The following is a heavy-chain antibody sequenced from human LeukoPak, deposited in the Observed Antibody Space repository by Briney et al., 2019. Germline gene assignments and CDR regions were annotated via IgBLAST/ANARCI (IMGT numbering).Heavy chain of an antibody. Sequence: GGSLRLSCAASGFTFSSYGMHWVRQAPGKGLEWVAVISYDGSNKYYADSVKGRFTISRDNSKNTLYLQMNSLRAEDTAVYYCAKAGGAGMLYDAFDIWGQGTMVTVSS. CDR2: ISYDGSNK. D-gene: IGHD2-8*01. CDR3: AKAGGAGMLYDAFDI. J-gene: IGHJ3*02. V-gene: IGHV3-30*18. CDR1: GFTFSSYG.